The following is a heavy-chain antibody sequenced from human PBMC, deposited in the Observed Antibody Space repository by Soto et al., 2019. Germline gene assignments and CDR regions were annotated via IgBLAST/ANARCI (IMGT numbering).Heavy chain of an antibody. D-gene: IGHD2-21*02. J-gene: IGHJ4*02. CDR1: GYTFTSYA. Sequence: QVQLVQSGAEEKKPGAPVKVSCKASGYTFTSYAMHWVRQAPGQRLEWMGWINAGNGNTKYSQKFQGRVTITRDTSASTAYMELSSLRSEDTAVYSCARSIVVVTALDYWGQGTLVTVSS. CDR3: ARSIVVVTALDY. V-gene: IGHV1-3*05. CDR2: INAGNGNT.